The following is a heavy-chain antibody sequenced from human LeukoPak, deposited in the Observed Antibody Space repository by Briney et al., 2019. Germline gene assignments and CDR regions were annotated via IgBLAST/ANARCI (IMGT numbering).Heavy chain of an antibody. CDR1: GYSFTSFR. J-gene: IGHJ6*03. D-gene: IGHD3-10*01. Sequence: GESLMTSCRGPGYSFTSFRIGGVRQLPGKGLEWLGVIYPYDSHPRYHPSFQAQVPISADKSISTAYLQCSSLKASDTAMYYCARLPHYGSGRINMDVWGKGTTVTVSS. CDR3: ARLPHYGSGRINMDV. CDR2: IYPYDSHP. V-gene: IGHV5-51*01.